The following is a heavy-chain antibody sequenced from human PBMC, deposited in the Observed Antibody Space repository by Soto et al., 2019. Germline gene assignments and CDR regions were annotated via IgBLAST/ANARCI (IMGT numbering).Heavy chain of an antibody. V-gene: IGHV3-21*02. CDR1: GFTFSTYT. J-gene: IGHJ6*02. CDR3: ARELYYYGLDV. Sequence: EGQLVESGGGLVQPGGSLRLSCAASGFTFSTYTMNWVRQAPGKGLEWVSSLDSSYSHRYYSDSVRGRFTIFRDNAKNSLYLQMNSLRAEDTAVYYCARELYYYGLDVWGQGTTVTVSS. D-gene: IGHD3-10*01. CDR2: LDSSYSHR.